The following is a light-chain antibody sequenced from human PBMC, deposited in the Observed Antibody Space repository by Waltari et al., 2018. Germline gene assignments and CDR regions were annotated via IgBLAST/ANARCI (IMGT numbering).Light chain of an antibody. CDR1: QDIHTW. V-gene: IGKV1D-12*01. J-gene: IGKJ1*01. Sequence: DMQMTQSPSYVSASVGDRVTITCRASQDIHTWLAWYQQKPGKAPKLLIYGASSLQSGVPSRFSGSGSGTDFTLVISSLQPEDFATYYCQQVNSFPLAFGQGTKVEMK. CDR2: GAS. CDR3: QQVNSFPLA.